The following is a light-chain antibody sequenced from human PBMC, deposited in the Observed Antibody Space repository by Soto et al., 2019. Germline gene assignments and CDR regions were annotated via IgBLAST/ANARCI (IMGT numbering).Light chain of an antibody. CDR3: QQYNNWPLT. CDR1: QSVSSN. CDR2: GAS. J-gene: IGKJ4*01. V-gene: IGKV3-15*01. Sequence: EMVMTQSPATLSVSPGERATLSCRASQSVSSNLAWYQQKPGHSPRLLISGASTRATGIPARFSGSGAGTEFTLTISSLQSDDFAVDYCQQYNNWPLTFGGGTKVEIK.